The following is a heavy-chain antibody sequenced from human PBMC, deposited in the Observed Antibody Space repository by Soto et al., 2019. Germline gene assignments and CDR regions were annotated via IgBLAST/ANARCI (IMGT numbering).Heavy chain of an antibody. Sequence: SETLSLTCAVYGGSFSGYYWSWIRQPPGKGLEWIGEINHSGSTNYNPSLKSRVTISVDTSKNQFSLKLSPVTAADTAVYYCARGYEDNMIVVVSFDYWGQGTLVTVS. CDR3: ARGYEDNMIVVVSFDY. CDR2: INHSGST. V-gene: IGHV4-34*01. CDR1: GGSFSGYY. J-gene: IGHJ4*02. D-gene: IGHD3-22*01.